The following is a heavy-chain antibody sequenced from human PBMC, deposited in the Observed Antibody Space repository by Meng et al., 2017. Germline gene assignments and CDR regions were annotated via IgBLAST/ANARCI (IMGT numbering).Heavy chain of an antibody. J-gene: IGHJ4*02. D-gene: IGHD2-15*01. CDR3: ARYACSGGSCYADY. CDR2: ISSNGGST. CDR1: GFTFSSYA. V-gene: IGHV3-64*02. Sequence: GGSLRLSCAASGFTFSSYAMHWVRQAPGKGLEYVSAISSNGGSTYYADSVKGRFTISRDNSKNTLYLHIGSLRAEDMGVYYCARYACSGGSCYADYWGQGTLVTVSS.